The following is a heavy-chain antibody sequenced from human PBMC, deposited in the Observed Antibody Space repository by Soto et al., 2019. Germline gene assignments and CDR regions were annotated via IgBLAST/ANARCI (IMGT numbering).Heavy chain of an antibody. D-gene: IGHD3-10*01. CDR2: ISYDGSNE. V-gene: IGHV3-30-3*01. J-gene: IGHJ6*02. Sequence: PGGSLRLSCAASGFSFRSYGIHWVRQAPGKGLEWVALISYDGSNEYYADSVKGRFTISRDNSKNTLYLQLNSLTAEDTAVYFCGRDNPSGDFYSGAVPEKYYYNGMDVWGQGTTVTV. CDR1: GFSFRSYG. CDR3: GRDNPSGDFYSGAVPEKYYYNGMDV.